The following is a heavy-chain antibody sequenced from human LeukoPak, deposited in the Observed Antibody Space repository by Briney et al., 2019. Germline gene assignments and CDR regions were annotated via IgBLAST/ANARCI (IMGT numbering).Heavy chain of an antibody. CDR3: ARDVGSGWYGGDY. CDR2: ISSSGSTI. V-gene: IGHV3-48*03. Sequence: GGSLRLSCAASGFTFSSYEMNWVRQAPGKGLEWVSYISSSGSTIYYADSVKGRFTISRDNAKNSPYLQMNSLRAEDTAVYYCARDVGSGWYGGDYWGQGTLVTVSS. J-gene: IGHJ4*02. CDR1: GFTFSSYE. D-gene: IGHD6-19*01.